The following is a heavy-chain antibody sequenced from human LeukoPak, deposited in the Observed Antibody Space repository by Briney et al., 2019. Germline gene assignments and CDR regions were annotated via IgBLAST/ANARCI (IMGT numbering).Heavy chain of an antibody. CDR3: AREMATIARGAFAFDI. CDR1: GFSFSRYW. J-gene: IGHJ3*02. Sequence: GGSLRLSCAASGFSFSRYWMSWVRQAPGKGLEWVANIKQDGSEKYYVDSVKGRFTISRDNAKNSLYLQMNSLRAEDTAVYYCAREMATIARGAFAFDIWGQGTMVTVSS. V-gene: IGHV3-7*05. D-gene: IGHD5-24*01. CDR2: IKQDGSEK.